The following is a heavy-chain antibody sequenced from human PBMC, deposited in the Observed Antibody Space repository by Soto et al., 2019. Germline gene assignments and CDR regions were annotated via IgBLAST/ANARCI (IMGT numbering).Heavy chain of an antibody. CDR1: GYTFTSYG. V-gene: IGHV1-18*04. D-gene: IGHD2-8*01. CDR3: ASGDIVLMAGGY. CDR2: ISAYNGNT. Sequence: ASVKVSCKASGYTFTSYGISWVRQAPGQGLEWVGWISAYNGNTNYAQKLQGRVTMTTDTSTSTAYMELRSLRSDDTAVYYCASGDIVLMAGGYWGQGTLVTVSS. J-gene: IGHJ4*02.